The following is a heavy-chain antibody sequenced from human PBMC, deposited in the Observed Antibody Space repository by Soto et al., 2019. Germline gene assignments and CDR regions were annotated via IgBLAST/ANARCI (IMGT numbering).Heavy chain of an antibody. CDR3: ARGGPGYSSGWYYFDY. CDR1: GYTFTDYY. V-gene: IGHV1-2*02. Sequence: ASVEVSCKASGYTFTDYYMYWVRQAPGQGLEWMAWINPNSGGTNYTQKFQGRVTLTRDTSISTAYMELSRLRSDDTDVYYCARGGPGYSSGWYYFDYWGQGTLVTVSS. D-gene: IGHD6-19*01. CDR2: INPNSGGT. J-gene: IGHJ4*02.